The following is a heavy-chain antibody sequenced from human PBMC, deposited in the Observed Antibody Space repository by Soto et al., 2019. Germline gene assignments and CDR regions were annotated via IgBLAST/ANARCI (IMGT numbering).Heavy chain of an antibody. J-gene: IGHJ6*02. CDR3: ARDPTGGIAVAGTGYYYYGMDV. D-gene: IGHD6-19*01. CDR2: INPSGGST. V-gene: IGHV1-46*03. CDR1: GYTFTSYY. Sequence: ASVKVSCKASGYTFTSYYMHWVRQAPGQGLEWMGIINPSGGSTSYAQKFQGRVTMTRDTSTSTVYMELSSLRSEDTAVYYCARDPTGGIAVAGTGYYYYGMDVWGQGTTVTVS.